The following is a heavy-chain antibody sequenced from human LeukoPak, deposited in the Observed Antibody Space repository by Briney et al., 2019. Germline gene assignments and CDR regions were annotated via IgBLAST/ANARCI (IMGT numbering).Heavy chain of an antibody. J-gene: IGHJ4*02. CDR3: ASAARSDILTGYHQNDY. Sequence: PGRSLRLSCAASGFTFSSYAMHWVRQAPGKGLEWVAVISYDGSNKYYADSVKGRFTISRDNSKNTLYLQMNSLRAEDTAVYYCASAARSDILTGYHQNDYWGQGTLVTVSS. CDR2: ISYDGSNK. V-gene: IGHV3-30-3*01. CDR1: GFTFSSYA. D-gene: IGHD3-9*01.